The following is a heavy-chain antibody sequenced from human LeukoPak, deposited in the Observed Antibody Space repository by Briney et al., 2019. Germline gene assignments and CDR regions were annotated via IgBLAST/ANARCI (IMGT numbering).Heavy chain of an antibody. Sequence: PSETLSLTCTVSGGSISSYYWSWIRQPPGKGREWIGYIYYSGSTNYNPSLKSRVTISVDTSKNHFSLKLSSVTAADTAVYYCARLAVFGDAFDIWGQGTMVTVSS. D-gene: IGHD2-21*01. CDR2: IYYSGST. J-gene: IGHJ3*02. V-gene: IGHV4-59*01. CDR3: ARLAVFGDAFDI. CDR1: GGSISSYY.